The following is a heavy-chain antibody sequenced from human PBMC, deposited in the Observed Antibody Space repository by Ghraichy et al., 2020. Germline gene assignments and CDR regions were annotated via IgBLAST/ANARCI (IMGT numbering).Heavy chain of an antibody. V-gene: IGHV3-48*02. CDR1: GFSFSAHN. D-gene: IGHD2/OR15-2a*01. CDR3: ARSKIELRLHGFDY. J-gene: IGHJ4*02. CDR2: ITTTSNTI. Sequence: GGSLRLSCVASGFSFSAHNMNRVRQAPGKGLDWVSFITTTSNTIHYADSVKGRFTVSRDNAKNSLYLQMNSLRDEDTGVYYCARSKIELRLHGFDYWGQGDLVTVSS.